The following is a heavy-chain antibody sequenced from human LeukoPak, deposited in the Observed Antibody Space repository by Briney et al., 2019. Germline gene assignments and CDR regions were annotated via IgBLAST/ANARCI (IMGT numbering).Heavy chain of an antibody. V-gene: IGHV4-4*07. CDR1: GGSISSYH. Sequence: SETLSLTCNVSGGSISSYHWSWIRQPAGKGLEWVGRIYNIGSTNYNPSLKSRVFISVDKSKNLLSLKLISVTAADTAVYFCARDSERPPYYYYYMAVWGRGTTVTVSS. CDR2: IYNIGST. CDR3: ARDSERPPYYYYYMAV. J-gene: IGHJ6*03. D-gene: IGHD3-10*01.